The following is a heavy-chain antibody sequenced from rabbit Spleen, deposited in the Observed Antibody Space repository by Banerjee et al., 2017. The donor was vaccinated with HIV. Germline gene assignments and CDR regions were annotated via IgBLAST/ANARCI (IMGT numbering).Heavy chain of an antibody. J-gene: IGHJ4*01. V-gene: IGHV1S45*01. CDR1: GFSFNSSYY. CDR2: IYSSNDIT. D-gene: IGHD4-2*01. CDR3: ARGGYGGHIYAMGL. Sequence: QEQLEESGGDLVKPEGSLTLTCTGSGFSFNSSYYMYWVRQAPGKGLEWIGCIYSSNDITWYANWAKGRFTISKTSSTTVTLQMTSLTDADTATYFCARGGYGGHIYAMGLWGPGTLVTVS.